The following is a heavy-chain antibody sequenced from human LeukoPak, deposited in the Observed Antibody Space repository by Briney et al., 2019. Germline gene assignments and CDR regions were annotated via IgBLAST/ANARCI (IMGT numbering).Heavy chain of an antibody. D-gene: IGHD1-26*01. J-gene: IGHJ3*02. CDR1: GFTFSSYS. CDR3: AKCSGSYRTNGAFDI. V-gene: IGHV3-30-3*01. CDR2: ISYDGSNK. Sequence: PGRSLRLSCAASGFTFSSYSMHWVRQAPGKGLEWVAVISYDGSNKYYADSVKGRFTISRDNSKNTLYLQMNSVRAEDTAVYYCAKCSGSYRTNGAFDIWGQGTMVTVPS.